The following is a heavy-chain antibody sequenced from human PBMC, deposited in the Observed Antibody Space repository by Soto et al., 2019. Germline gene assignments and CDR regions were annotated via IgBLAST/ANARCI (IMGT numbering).Heavy chain of an antibody. CDR1: GFTLSSDW. CDR2: INRDGSTI. CDR3: ARVADCTYSSNCNGRAAFDM. D-gene: IGHD6-13*01. V-gene: IGHV3-74*01. Sequence: EVQLVESGGGLAQPGGSLRLSCAASGFTLSSDWMHWVRQAPGKGLVWVSRINRDGSTINYDDSVRGRYTISRDNAKNTLSLQMNSLRAEDTAVYYCARVADCTYSSNCNGRAAFDMWGQGTMVTVSS. J-gene: IGHJ3*02.